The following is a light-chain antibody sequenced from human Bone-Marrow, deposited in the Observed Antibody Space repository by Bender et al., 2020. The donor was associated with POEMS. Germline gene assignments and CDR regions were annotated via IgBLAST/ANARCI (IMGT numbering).Light chain of an antibody. CDR3: HVWDSSSDHWV. V-gene: IGLV3-21*02. J-gene: IGLJ3*02. CDR1: ALTTKY. Sequence: SYELTQPPSVSVSPGQTATITCSGHALTTKYSFWYQLKLGLAPVLVVYDVSDRPSGIPERFSGSNSGNTATLTINRVEVGDEADYYCHVWDSSSDHWVFGGGTKLTAL. CDR2: DVS.